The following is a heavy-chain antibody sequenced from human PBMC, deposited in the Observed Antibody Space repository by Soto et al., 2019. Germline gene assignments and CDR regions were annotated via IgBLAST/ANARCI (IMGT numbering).Heavy chain of an antibody. J-gene: IGHJ6*02. V-gene: IGHV1-69*01. CDR2: IIPIFGTA. CDR3: ARDSGGTTVAFGMDA. D-gene: IGHD4-17*01. CDR1: GATFSSYA. Sequence: QVQLVQSGAEVKKPGSSVKLSCKASGATFSSYAISWVRQAPGPWLEWMGGIIPIFGTANYVQKFQARVTITADECTSTAYMELSSQRSEDTAVYYCARDSGGTTVAFGMDAWGQGTTVTVSS.